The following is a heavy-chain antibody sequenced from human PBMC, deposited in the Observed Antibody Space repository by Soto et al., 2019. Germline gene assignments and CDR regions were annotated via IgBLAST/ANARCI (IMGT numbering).Heavy chain of an antibody. Sequence: GGSLRLSCAASGFTFDDYAMHWVRQAPGRGLEWVSSISGSGDSRSYADSVKGRFTISRDNSEKTLYLQMNSLRAEDTATYFCATAYYDSRGFQDRWGQGTLVTVSS. D-gene: IGHD3-22*01. CDR2: ISGSGDSR. J-gene: IGHJ5*02. CDR1: GFTFDDYA. V-gene: IGHV3-23*01. CDR3: ATAYYDSRGFQDR.